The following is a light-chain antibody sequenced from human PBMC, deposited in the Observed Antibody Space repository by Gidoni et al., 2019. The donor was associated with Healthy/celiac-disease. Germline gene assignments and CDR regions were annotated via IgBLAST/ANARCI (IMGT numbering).Light chain of an antibody. CDR2: KDS. CDR3: QSADSSGTLWV. CDR1: ALPKQY. J-gene: IGLJ3*02. V-gene: IGLV3-25*03. Sequence: YELTQPPSVSVSPGQTARITCSGDALPKQYAYWYQQKPGQAPVLVIYKDSERPSGIPERFSGSSSGTTVTLTISGVQAEDEADYYCQSADSSGTLWVFGGGTKLTVL.